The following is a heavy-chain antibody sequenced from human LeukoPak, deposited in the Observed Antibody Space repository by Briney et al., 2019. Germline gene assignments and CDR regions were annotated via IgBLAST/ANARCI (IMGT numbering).Heavy chain of an antibody. CDR3: AKSGASIAARPMDY. CDR1: EFTFNSYA. J-gene: IGHJ4*02. D-gene: IGHD6-6*01. Sequence: PGGSLRLSCAASEFTFNSYAMSWIRQAPGKVLEWVSAISGSGGSTYYADSVRGRLTISRDNSKNTLYLQMNSLRAEDTAVYYCAKSGASIAARPMDYWGQGTLVTVSS. CDR2: ISGSGGST. V-gene: IGHV3-23*01.